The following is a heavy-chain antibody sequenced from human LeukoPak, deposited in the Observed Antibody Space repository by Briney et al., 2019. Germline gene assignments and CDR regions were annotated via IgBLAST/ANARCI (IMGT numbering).Heavy chain of an antibody. CDR2: ISSGSSFI. Sequence: PGGSLRLSCAASGFTFGSYAMNWVRQAPGKGLEWVSSISSGSSFIYYADSVKGRFTISRDNAKNSLYLQMNSLKTEDMAFYYCAKDYQRGYSCGYFDYWGQGTLVTVSS. D-gene: IGHD5-18*01. CDR3: AKDYQRGYSCGYFDY. CDR1: GFTFGSYA. J-gene: IGHJ4*02. V-gene: IGHV3-21*04.